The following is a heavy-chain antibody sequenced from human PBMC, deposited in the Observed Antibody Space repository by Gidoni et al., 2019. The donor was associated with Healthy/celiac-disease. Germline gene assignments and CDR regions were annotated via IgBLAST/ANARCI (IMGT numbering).Heavy chain of an antibody. CDR2: IYYSGST. CDR3: ARHRKWELRGY. CDR1: GGSISSSSYY. Sequence: QLQLQESGPGLVKPSETLSLTCTVPGGSISSSSYYWGWIRQPPGKGLEWIGSIYYSGSTYYNPSLKSRVTISVDTSKNQFSLKLSSVTAADTAVYYCARHRKWELRGYWGQGTLVTVSS. V-gene: IGHV4-39*01. J-gene: IGHJ4*02. D-gene: IGHD1-26*01.